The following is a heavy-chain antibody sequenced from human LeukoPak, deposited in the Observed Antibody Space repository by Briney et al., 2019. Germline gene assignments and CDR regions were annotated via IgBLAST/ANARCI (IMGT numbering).Heavy chain of an antibody. Sequence: GGSLRLSCAASGFTFSSYWMHWVRQAPGKGLVWVSRINSDGSSTSYADSVKGRFTISRDNAKNTLYLQMNSLRAEDTAVYYCARRCCNGGICYFDYWGQGTLVTVSS. CDR3: ARRCCNGGICYFDY. CDR1: GFTFSSYW. CDR2: INSDGSST. D-gene: IGHD2-15*01. J-gene: IGHJ4*02. V-gene: IGHV3-74*01.